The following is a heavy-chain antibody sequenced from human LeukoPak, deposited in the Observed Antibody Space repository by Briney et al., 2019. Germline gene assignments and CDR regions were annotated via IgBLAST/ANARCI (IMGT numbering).Heavy chain of an antibody. CDR1: GGSISSYY. CDR3: ARDADYGGNSAAFDY. D-gene: IGHD4-23*01. Sequence: SETLSLTCTVSGGSISSYYWSWIRQPAGKGLEWIGHIYTSGSTNYNPSLKSRVTMSVDSSKNRFSLKLSSVTAADTAVYYCARDADYGGNSAAFDYWGQGTLVTVSS. CDR2: IYTSGST. V-gene: IGHV4-4*07. J-gene: IGHJ4*02.